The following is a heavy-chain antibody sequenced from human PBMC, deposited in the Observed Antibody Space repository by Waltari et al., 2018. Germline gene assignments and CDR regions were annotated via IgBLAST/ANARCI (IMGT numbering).Heavy chain of an antibody. CDR3: AGDQVATIGVGFDY. CDR1: GFTFSSYA. Sequence: QVQLVESGGGVVQPGRSLRLSCAASGFTFSSYAMHWVRQAPGKGLEWVAAISYVGSNKYYADSVKGQLAISRDNSNDTLYLQMNILGAKSTAVYYCAGDQVATIGVGFDYWSQGSLVTVAS. CDR2: ISYVGSNK. V-gene: IGHV3-30*01. J-gene: IGHJ4*02. D-gene: IGHD5-12*01.